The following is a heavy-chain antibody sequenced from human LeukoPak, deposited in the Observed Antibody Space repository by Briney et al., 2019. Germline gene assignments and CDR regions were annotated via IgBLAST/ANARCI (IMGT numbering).Heavy chain of an antibody. Sequence: GGSLRLSCAASGFTFGSYAMSWVRQAPGKGLEWVSDINGSGGSTYYTDSVKGRFTISRDNSKNTLYLQMNSVRAEDTAIYYCAKKYSTGLDPWGQGTLVTVSS. V-gene: IGHV3-23*01. J-gene: IGHJ5*02. CDR1: GFTFGSYA. D-gene: IGHD1-26*01. CDR2: INGSGGST. CDR3: AKKYSTGLDP.